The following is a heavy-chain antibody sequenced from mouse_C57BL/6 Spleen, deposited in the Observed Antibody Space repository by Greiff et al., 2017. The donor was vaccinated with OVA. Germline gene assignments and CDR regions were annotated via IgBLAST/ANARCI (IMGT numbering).Heavy chain of an antibody. CDR2: ISYDGSN. J-gene: IGHJ2*01. CDR1: GYSITSGYY. Sequence: EVQLQESGPGLVKPSQSLSLTCSVTGYSITSGYYWNWIRQFPGNKLEWMGYISYDGSNNYNPSLKNRISITRDTSKNQFFLKLNSVTTEDTATYYCASGEVYYYGSTLFYWGQGTTLTVSS. D-gene: IGHD1-1*01. CDR3: ASGEVYYYGSTLFY. V-gene: IGHV3-6*01.